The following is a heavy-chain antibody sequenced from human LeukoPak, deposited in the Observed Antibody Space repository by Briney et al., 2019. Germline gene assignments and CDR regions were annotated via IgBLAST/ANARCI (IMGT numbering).Heavy chain of an antibody. V-gene: IGHV3-74*01. CDR3: ARDPGDNLYDAVDI. J-gene: IGHJ3*02. CDR1: GFTFSNNW. CDR2: IKSDGSST. D-gene: IGHD1-14*01. Sequence: GGSLRLSCAASGFTFSNNWMHWVRQAPGKGLVWVSRIKSDGSSTSYADSVKGRFTISRDNAKNSLSLQMNSLRAEDTAVYYCARDPGDNLYDAVDIWGQGTMVTVSS.